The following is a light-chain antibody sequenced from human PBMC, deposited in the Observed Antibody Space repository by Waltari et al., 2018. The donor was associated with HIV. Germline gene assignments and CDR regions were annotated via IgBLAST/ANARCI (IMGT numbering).Light chain of an antibody. CDR2: RNS. CDR3: ASWDDSLNAFV. CDR1: NSTTKSNS. J-gene: IGLJ1*01. V-gene: IGLV1-47*01. Sequence: QSVLTQPPSASATPGPRITISCSGGNSTTKSNSVYLYQQLPGTAPKVFIYRNSQRPSGVPDRFSGSKSGTSASLIISGLRSGDEADYYCASWDDSLNAFVFGTGTKVTVL.